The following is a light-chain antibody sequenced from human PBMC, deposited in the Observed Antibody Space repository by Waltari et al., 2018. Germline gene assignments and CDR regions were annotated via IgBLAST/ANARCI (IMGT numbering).Light chain of an antibody. CDR3: QKYNSLPAT. V-gene: IGKV3-20*01. J-gene: IGKJ1*01. CDR1: QSVIKY. CDR2: HAS. Sequence: VLTQSPGTLSLSPGERATLSCRASQSVIKYLAWYQQKPGRAPRLLIYHASTRATGIPDRFSDSGSGTDFSLTISRLEPEDFAVYYCQKYNSLPATFGQGTRVEIK.